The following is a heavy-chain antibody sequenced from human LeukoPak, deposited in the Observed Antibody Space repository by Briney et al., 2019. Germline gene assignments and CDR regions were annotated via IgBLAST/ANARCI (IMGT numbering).Heavy chain of an antibody. D-gene: IGHD4-17*01. CDR1: GFTFSSHW. CDR2: IKQGAGER. CDR3: ARGPNYGSRTDFLDY. V-gene: IGHV3-7*03. Sequence: GGSLRLSCAASGFTFSSHWMNWVPQAPGKGLEWVANIKQGAGERNYVDSVKGRFTVSRDDAKSSVFLQMNSLRAEDTAIYFCARGPNYGSRTDFLDYWGQGTLVTVSS. J-gene: IGHJ4*02.